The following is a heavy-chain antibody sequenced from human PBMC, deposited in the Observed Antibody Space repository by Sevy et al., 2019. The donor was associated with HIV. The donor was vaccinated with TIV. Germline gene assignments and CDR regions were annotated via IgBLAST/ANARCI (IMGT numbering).Heavy chain of an antibody. CDR1: GFTFSKYS. J-gene: IGHJ4*02. Sequence: GGSLRLSCAASGFTFSKYSMSWVRQPPGKGLEWVSTLSFVCGEINYADSVKGQFTISRDNSKSSVYLQMNTLRPEDTAVYYCAREGCTKPHDYWGQGTLVTVSS. CDR2: LSFVCGEI. CDR3: AREGCTKPHDY. V-gene: IGHV3-23*01. D-gene: IGHD2-8*01.